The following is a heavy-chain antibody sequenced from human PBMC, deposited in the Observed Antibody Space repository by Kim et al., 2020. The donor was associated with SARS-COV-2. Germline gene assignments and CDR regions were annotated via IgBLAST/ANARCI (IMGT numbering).Heavy chain of an antibody. CDR3: AKDQSGNYYYYSGMDV. CDR2: LSGGGDTI. CDR1: GFRFSSHA. V-gene: IGHV3-23*01. J-gene: IGHJ6*02. Sequence: GGSLRLSCVASGFRFSSHAMIWVRQAPGKRLERVSILSGGGDTIYYADSVKGRFTVSRNNSKNTQYLQMNSLRAEDTALYFCAKDQSGNYYYYSGMDVWGPGTTVTVS. D-gene: IGHD1-26*01.